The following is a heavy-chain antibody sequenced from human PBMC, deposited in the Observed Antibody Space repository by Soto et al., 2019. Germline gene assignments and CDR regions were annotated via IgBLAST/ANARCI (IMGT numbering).Heavy chain of an antibody. J-gene: IGHJ6*02. D-gene: IGHD3-3*01. Sequence: ASVKVSCKVSGGTFRSYAITWVRQAPGQGLEWMGGTEKYAQKFQGRVTITADESTSTAYMELSSLRSEDTAVYYCASHGGGVIISGGSYGLDVWGRGTTVTVSS. CDR2: TE. V-gene: IGHV1-69*13. CDR3: ASHGGGVIISGGSYGLDV. CDR1: GGTFRSYA.